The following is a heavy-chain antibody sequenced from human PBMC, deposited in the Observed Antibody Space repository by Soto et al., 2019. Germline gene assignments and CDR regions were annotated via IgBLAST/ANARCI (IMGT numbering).Heavy chain of an antibody. V-gene: IGHV1-18*01. D-gene: IGHD3-16*01. CDR1: GYRFTSYG. CDR3: ARGPTVGDF. CDR2: TYKSNT. J-gene: IGHJ3*01. Sequence: GASVKVSCTDSGYRFTSYGITWVRQAPGQGLEWMGGTYKSNTNYAQKVQGGVTMTTDTSTSTAYMELRGLTADDTAVYYCARGPTVGDFWGQGTLVTVS.